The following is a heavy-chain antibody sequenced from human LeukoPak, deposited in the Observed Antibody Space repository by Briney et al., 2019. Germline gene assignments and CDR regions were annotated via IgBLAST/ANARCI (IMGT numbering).Heavy chain of an antibody. Sequence: GGTLRLSCAASGFTFSSYDMHWVRQATGKGLEWVSAIDTAGDTYYPGSVKGRFTISRENAKNSLYLQVSSLRAEDTAVYYCTRDGTVVRGLPRRARTFYGMDVWGQGTTVTVSS. CDR2: IDTAGDT. J-gene: IGHJ6*01. V-gene: IGHV3-13*01. D-gene: IGHD3-10*01. CDR3: TRDGTVVRGLPRRARTFYGMDV. CDR1: GFTFSSYD.